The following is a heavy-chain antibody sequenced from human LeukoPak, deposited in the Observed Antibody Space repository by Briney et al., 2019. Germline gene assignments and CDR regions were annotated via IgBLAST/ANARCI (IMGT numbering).Heavy chain of an antibody. D-gene: IGHD6-13*01. CDR3: ARDSLIAADWFDP. Sequence: GGSLRLSCAASGFTFSSYAMSWVRQAPGKGLEWVSAISGSGGSTYYADSVKGRFTISRDNAKNSLYLQMNSLRAEDTAVYYCARDSLIAADWFDPWGQGTLVTVSS. J-gene: IGHJ5*02. CDR2: ISGSGGST. CDR1: GFTFSSYA. V-gene: IGHV3-23*01.